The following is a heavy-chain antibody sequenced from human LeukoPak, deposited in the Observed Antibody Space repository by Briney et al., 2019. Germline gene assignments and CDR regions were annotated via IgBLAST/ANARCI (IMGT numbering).Heavy chain of an antibody. CDR3: ARRRQSYYFDY. Sequence: GGSLRLSCAASGFTFSSYSMNWVRQAPGKGLEGVSSISSSSSYIYYADSVKGRFTISRDNAKNSLYLQMNSLRAEDTAVYYCARRRQSYYFDYWGQGTLVTVSS. J-gene: IGHJ4*02. CDR2: ISSSSSYI. V-gene: IGHV3-21*01. CDR1: GFTFSSYS. D-gene: IGHD3-16*02.